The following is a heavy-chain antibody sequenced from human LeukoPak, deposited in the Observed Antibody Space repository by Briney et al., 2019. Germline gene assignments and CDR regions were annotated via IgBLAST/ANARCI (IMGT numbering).Heavy chain of an antibody. CDR1: GYSFTSYW. CDR3: ARNNDDYDWFDP. V-gene: IGHV5-51*01. Sequence: GESLKISCKASGYSFTSYWIGWVRQMPGKGQEWMGIIYPGDSDTRYSPSFQGQVTISADKSISTAYLQLSSLKASDTAMYYCARNNDDYDWFDPWGQGTLVTVSS. D-gene: IGHD4-17*01. J-gene: IGHJ5*02. CDR2: IYPGDSDT.